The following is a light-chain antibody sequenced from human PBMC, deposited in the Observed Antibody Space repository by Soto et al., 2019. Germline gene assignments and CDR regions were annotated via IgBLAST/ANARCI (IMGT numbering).Light chain of an antibody. V-gene: IGLV1-47*01. Sequence: QLVLTQPPSASGTPGQRVTISCSGGSYNIGKNLVYWYQQRPGTAPELLIFKTDARPSGVPERFSGSNSGSSASLAISGLRSEDEADYFCAAWDDSLSAWVFGGGTKLTVL. J-gene: IGLJ3*02. CDR1: SYNIGKNL. CDR2: KTD. CDR3: AAWDDSLSAWV.